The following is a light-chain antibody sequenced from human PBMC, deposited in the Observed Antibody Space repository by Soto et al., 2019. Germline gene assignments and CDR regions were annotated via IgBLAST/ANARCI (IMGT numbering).Light chain of an antibody. V-gene: IGLV2-14*01. CDR3: SFYTISGV. CDR1: SSDVGGYNY. Sequence: QSVLTQPASVSGSPGQSITISCTGTSSDVGGYNYVSWYQHHPGNAPKLIIYEVSNRPSGVSNRFSASKSANTASLTISGLQADDEADYYCSFYTISGVFGGGTKLTVL. CDR2: EVS. J-gene: IGLJ3*02.